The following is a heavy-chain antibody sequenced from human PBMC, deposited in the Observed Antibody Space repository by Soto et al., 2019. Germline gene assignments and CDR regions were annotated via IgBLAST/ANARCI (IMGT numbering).Heavy chain of an antibody. Sequence: KTSETLSLTCAVSGYSISSGYYWGWIRQPPGKGLEWIGSIYHSGTTYYNPSLKNRVTISVDTSKNQSSLKLSSVTAADTAVYYCARGAVTGYYYVMDVWGQGTTVTVSS. J-gene: IGHJ6*02. V-gene: IGHV4-38-2*01. D-gene: IGHD6-19*01. CDR1: GYSISSGYY. CDR3: ARGAVTGYYYVMDV. CDR2: IYHSGTT.